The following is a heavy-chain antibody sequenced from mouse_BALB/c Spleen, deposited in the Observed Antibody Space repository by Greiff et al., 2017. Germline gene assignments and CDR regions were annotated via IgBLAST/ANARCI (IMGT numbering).Heavy chain of an antibody. Sequence: QVQLKQSGAELVRPGTSVKISCKASGYTFTNYWLGWVKQRPGHGLEWIGDIYPGGGYTNYNEKFKGKATLTADTSSSTAYMQLSSLTSEDSAVYFCARSGGNYDAMDYWGQGTSVTVSS. J-gene: IGHJ4*01. V-gene: IGHV1-63*02. CDR1: GYTFTNYW. CDR2: IYPGGGYT. D-gene: IGHD2-1*01. CDR3: ARSGGNYDAMDY.